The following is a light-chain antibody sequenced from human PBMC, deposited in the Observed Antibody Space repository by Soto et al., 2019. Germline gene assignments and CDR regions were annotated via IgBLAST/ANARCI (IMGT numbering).Light chain of an antibody. CDR3: SSYTGTTTLGYV. CDR2: DVS. J-gene: IGLJ1*01. Sequence: QSALTQPASVSGSPGQSITISCTGTGSDVGGFNFVSWYQQHPGKAPKLIIYDVSDRPSGVSNRFSGSKSGNTASLTISGLQTEDEAAYYCSSYTGTTTLGYVFRTGTNVTVL. V-gene: IGLV2-14*03. CDR1: GSDVGGFNF.